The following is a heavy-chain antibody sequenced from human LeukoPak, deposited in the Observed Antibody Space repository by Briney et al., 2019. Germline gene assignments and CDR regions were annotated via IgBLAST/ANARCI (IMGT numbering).Heavy chain of an antibody. D-gene: IGHD4-11*01. CDR1: GYTFTGYY. V-gene: IGHV1-2*02. CDR3: ARGLQTSYYYGMDV. Sequence: ASVKVSCKASGYTFTGYYMHWVRQAPGQGPEWMGWINPNSGGTNYAQKFQGRVTMTRDTSISTAYMELSRLRSDDTAVYYCARGLQTSYYYGMDVWGQGTTVTVSS. J-gene: IGHJ6*02. CDR2: INPNSGGT.